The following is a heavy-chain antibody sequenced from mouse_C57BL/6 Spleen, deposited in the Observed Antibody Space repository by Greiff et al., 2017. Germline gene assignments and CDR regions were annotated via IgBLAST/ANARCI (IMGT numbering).Heavy chain of an antibody. Sequence: QVQLKQPGAELVMPGASVKLSCKASGYTFTSYWMHWVKQRPGQGLEWIGEIDPSDSYTNYNQKFKGKSTLTVDKSSSTAYMQLSSLTSEDSAVYYCARRGSTMVTRWYFDVWGTGTTVTVSS. CDR3: ARRGSTMVTRWYFDV. CDR1: GYTFTSYW. J-gene: IGHJ1*03. V-gene: IGHV1-69*01. D-gene: IGHD2-2*01. CDR2: IDPSDSYT.